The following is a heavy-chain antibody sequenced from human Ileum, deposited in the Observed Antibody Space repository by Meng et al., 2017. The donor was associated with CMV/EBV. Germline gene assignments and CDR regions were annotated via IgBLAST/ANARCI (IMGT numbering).Heavy chain of an antibody. J-gene: IGHJ4*02. V-gene: IGHV4-34*01. CDR2: INHSGST. D-gene: IGHD2-2*01. CDR1: GGSFSGYY. Sequence: GSLRLSCAVYGGSFSGYYWSWIRQPPGKGLEWIGEINHSGSTNYNPSLKSRATISVDTSKNQFSLKLSSVTAADTAVYYCARLGYCSSTSCEEFDYWGQGTLVTVSS. CDR3: ARLGYCSSTSCEEFDY.